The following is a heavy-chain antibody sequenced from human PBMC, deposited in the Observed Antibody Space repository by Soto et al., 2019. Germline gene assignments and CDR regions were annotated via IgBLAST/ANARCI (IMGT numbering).Heavy chain of an antibody. CDR2: ISWKDDK. CDR1: VFSLTTSGAG. Sequence: QITLKESGPTLVKPTQTLTLTCTYSVFSLTTSGAGVGWIRQPPGKALEWLALISWKDDKRYNPGLESRLTITKDTSKNQVILILTNMDPVDTATYFCAHRYGGNYYRCYFDSWGQGTLVTVAS. V-gene: IGHV2-5*01. D-gene: IGHD1-26*01. CDR3: AHRYGGNYYRCYFDS. J-gene: IGHJ4*02.